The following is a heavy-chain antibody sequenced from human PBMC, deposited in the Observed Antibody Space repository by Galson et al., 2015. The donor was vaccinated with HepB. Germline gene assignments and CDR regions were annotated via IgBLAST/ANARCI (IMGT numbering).Heavy chain of an antibody. D-gene: IGHD3-10*01. Sequence: SLRLSCAASGFTFGSYAMHWVRQAPGKGLEWVAVISYDGSNKYYADSVKGRFTISRDYSKNTLYLQMNSPRVEDTAVYYCARSHGDTLDYWGQGTLVTVSS. CDR3: ARSHGDTLDY. CDR2: ISYDGSNK. V-gene: IGHV3-30*04. CDR1: GFTFGSYA. J-gene: IGHJ4*02.